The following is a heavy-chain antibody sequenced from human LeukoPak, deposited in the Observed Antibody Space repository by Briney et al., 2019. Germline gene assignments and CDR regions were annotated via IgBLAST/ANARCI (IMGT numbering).Heavy chain of an antibody. CDR2: INHSGST. J-gene: IGHJ5*02. D-gene: IGHD3-22*01. Sequence: YPSETLSLTCAVYGGSFSGYYWSWIRQPPGKGLEWIGEINHSGSTNYNPSLKSRVTISVDTSKNQFSLKLSSVTAADTAVYYCARVFFGYYYDSSGPKNWFDPWGQGTLVTVSS. CDR3: ARVFFGYYYDSSGPKNWFDP. CDR1: GGSFSGYY. V-gene: IGHV4-34*01.